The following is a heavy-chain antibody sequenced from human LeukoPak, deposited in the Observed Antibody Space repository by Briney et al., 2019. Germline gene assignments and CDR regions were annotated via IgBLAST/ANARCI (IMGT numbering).Heavy chain of an antibody. Sequence: GGSLRLSCAASGFTFSSYAMHWVRQAPGKGLEWVAVISYDGSNKYYADSVKGRFTISRDNSKNTLYLQMSSLRAEDTAVYYCARDPPTGTTGYFDYWGQGTLVTVSS. CDR2: ISYDGSNK. CDR3: ARDPPTGTTGYFDY. V-gene: IGHV3-30-3*01. D-gene: IGHD1-7*01. CDR1: GFTFSSYA. J-gene: IGHJ4*02.